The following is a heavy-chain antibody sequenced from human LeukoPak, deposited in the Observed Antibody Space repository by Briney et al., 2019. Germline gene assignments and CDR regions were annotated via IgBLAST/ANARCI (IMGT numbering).Heavy chain of an antibody. V-gene: IGHV3-74*03. CDR3: ATGGSDSSDYFFGFY. Sequence: GGSLRLSCAASGFTFSSYWMHWVRQAPGKGLVWVSRINNGGSRTMYADSVKGRFTISRDNARNTLYLQMSSLRAEDTAIYYCATGGSDSSDYFFGFYWGQGTLVTVSS. CDR2: INNGGSRT. J-gene: IGHJ4*02. D-gene: IGHD3-22*01. CDR1: GFTFSSYW.